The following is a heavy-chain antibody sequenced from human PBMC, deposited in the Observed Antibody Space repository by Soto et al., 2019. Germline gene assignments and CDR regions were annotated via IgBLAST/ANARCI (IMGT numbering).Heavy chain of an antibody. D-gene: IGHD1-26*01. V-gene: IGHV3-66*01. CDR3: ARESIVGATNTFDY. Sequence: LRLSCAASGFTVSSNYMSWVRQAPGKGLEWVSIIYSGGSTYYADSVKGRFTISRDNSKNTLYLQMNSLRAEDTAVYYCARESIVGATNTFDYWGQGTLVTVSS. CDR1: GFTVSSNY. CDR2: IYSGGST. J-gene: IGHJ4*02.